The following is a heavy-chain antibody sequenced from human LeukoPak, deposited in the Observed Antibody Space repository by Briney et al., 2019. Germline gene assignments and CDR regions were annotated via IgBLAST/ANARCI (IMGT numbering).Heavy chain of an antibody. V-gene: IGHV4-59*08. D-gene: IGHD1-14*01. CDR1: GGSISSYY. CDR3: ARHGSHDNRNYYFDY. J-gene: IGHJ4*02. CDR2: IYYNGIT. Sequence: SETLSLTCTVSGGSISSYYWSWIRQPPEKGLEWIGFIYYNGITNYNPSLKSRLTISLDTSKNQISLKLSSVTAADTAVYYCARHGSHDNRNYYFDYWGQGTLVTVSS.